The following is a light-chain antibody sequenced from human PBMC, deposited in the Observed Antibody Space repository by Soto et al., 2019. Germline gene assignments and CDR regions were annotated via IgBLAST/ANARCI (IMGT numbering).Light chain of an antibody. CDR2: DAS. V-gene: IGKV1-33*01. CDR1: QDISNH. Sequence: DIQLTQSPSFLSASVGDRVTITCQASQDISNHLNWYQQKPGKAPNLLIYDASDLETGVPSRFSGGGSGTFFSFTINSLQPEDIATYYCQKHDGVPLFGPGTKVEIK. CDR3: QKHDGVPL. J-gene: IGKJ3*01.